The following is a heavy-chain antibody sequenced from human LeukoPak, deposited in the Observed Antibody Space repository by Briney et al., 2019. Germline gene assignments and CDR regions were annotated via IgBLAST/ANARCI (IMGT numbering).Heavy chain of an antibody. CDR3: ARERPVFYSNYFRCYFDY. CDR2: INHSGST. CDR1: GGSISSRSYY. D-gene: IGHD4-11*01. Sequence: SETLSLTCTVSGGSISSRSYYWGWIRQPPGKGLEWIGEINHSGSTNYNPPLKSRVTISVDTSKNQFSLKLSSVTAADTAVYYCARERPVFYSNYFRCYFDYWGQGTLVTVSS. V-gene: IGHV4-39*07. J-gene: IGHJ4*02.